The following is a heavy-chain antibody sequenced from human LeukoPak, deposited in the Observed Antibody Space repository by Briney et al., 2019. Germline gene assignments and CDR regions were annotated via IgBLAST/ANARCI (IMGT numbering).Heavy chain of an antibody. CDR3: AKDDYFGLGT. V-gene: IGHV3-30*02. CDR2: IRTDGSYT. Sequence: PGESLRLSCAASGFTFSSYGMHWVRQAPGKGLEWVAFIRTDGSYTYYADSVKGRFTISRDNSKNRLFLQMNSLRPEDTAVYYCAKDDYFGLGTWGQGTLVTVSS. CDR1: GFTFSSYG. D-gene: IGHD3-10*01. J-gene: IGHJ5*02.